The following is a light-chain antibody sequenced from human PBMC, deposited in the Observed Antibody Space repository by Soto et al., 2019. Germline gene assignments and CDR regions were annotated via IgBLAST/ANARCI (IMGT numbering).Light chain of an antibody. CDR3: HQYDSSPLT. CDR2: GAS. CDR1: QSVSSSY. Sequence: EIVLTQSPGTLSLSPGERATLSCRASQSVSSSYLAWYQQKPGQAPRLLIYGASSRATGIPDRFSGSGSGTDFTLTISRLELEDFAVYYCHQYDSSPLTFGGGNKVEIK. V-gene: IGKV3-20*01. J-gene: IGKJ4*01.